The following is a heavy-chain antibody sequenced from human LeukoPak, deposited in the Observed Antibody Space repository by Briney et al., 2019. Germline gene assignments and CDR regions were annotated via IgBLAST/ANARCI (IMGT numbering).Heavy chain of an antibody. D-gene: IGHD6-19*01. CDR1: GFTFSRYW. Sequence: GGSLRLSCAASGFTFSRYWMSWIRQAPGKGLEWVANIKQDGSEKYYVDSVKGRFTISRDNAKNSPTLQMNSLRAEDTAVYYCASVSITVAERDYMDVWGKGTTVTVSS. J-gene: IGHJ6*03. CDR2: IKQDGSEK. CDR3: ASVSITVAERDYMDV. V-gene: IGHV3-7*01.